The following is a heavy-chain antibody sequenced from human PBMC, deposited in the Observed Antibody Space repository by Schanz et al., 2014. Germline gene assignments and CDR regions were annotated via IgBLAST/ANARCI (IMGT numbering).Heavy chain of an antibody. Sequence: EVQLVESGGGLVQPGGSLRLSCAASGFSVGNKYMNWVRQAPGKGLEWVSAISGSGGSTYYADSVKGRFTISRDNSKNTLYLQMNSRRAEDTAVYYCAKDGPGGSGSYSADGGMDVWGQGTTVTVSS. CDR2: ISGSGGST. V-gene: IGHV3-23*04. J-gene: IGHJ6*02. D-gene: IGHD3-10*01. CDR1: GFSVGNKY. CDR3: AKDGPGGSGSYSADGGMDV.